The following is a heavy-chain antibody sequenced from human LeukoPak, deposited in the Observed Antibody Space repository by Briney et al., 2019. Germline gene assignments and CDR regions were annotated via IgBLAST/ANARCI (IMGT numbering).Heavy chain of an antibody. Sequence: SETLSLTCTVSGGSISSNGYYWAWFRQPPGKGLEWIGSIYYSGGTYYNPSLKSRVTISIDTSKNQFSLKLRSVTAADTAVYYCARVGSGYSCGPFDYWGQGTLVTVSS. CDR1: GGSISSNGYY. V-gene: IGHV4-39*07. D-gene: IGHD5-18*01. CDR2: IYYSGGT. J-gene: IGHJ4*02. CDR3: ARVGSGYSCGPFDY.